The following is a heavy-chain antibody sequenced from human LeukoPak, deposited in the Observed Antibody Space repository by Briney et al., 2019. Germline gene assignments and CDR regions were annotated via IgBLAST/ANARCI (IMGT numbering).Heavy chain of an antibody. V-gene: IGHV3-23*01. J-gene: IGHJ4*02. CDR1: GFTFSSYA. CDR3: AKAGIVVVPAAISVYYFDY. CDR2: ISGSGGST. Sequence: GGSLRLSCAASGFTFSSYAMSWVRQAPGKGLEWVSAISGSGGSTYYADSVKGRFTISRDNSKNTLYLQMNSLRAEDTAVYYCAKAGIVVVPAAISVYYFDYWGQGTLVTVSS. D-gene: IGHD2-2*02.